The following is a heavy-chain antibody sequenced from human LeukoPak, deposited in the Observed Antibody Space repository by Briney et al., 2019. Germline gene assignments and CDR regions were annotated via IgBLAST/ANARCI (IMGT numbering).Heavy chain of an antibody. CDR2: INSDGSVT. J-gene: IGHJ5*01. D-gene: IGHD2-2*02. V-gene: IGHV3-74*01. CDR1: GFTVSSNY. CDR3: ARSSHYTIPFDS. Sequence: GGSLRLSCAASGFTVSSNYMSWVRQAPGKGLEWVSRINSDGSVTSFADSVKGRFTISRDNAKNTVYLQMNSLTVEDTAVYFCARSSHYTIPFDSWGQGMLVTVSS.